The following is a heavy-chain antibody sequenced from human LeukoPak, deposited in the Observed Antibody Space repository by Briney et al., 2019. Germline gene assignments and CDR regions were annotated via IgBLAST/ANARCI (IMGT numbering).Heavy chain of an antibody. CDR1: GGSFSGYY. CDR2: INHSGTT. Sequence: SETLSLTCVVYGGSFSGYYWSWIRQPPGKGLEWIGEINHSGTTNYNPSLKSRVTISVDTSKNQFSLKLTSVTAADTAVYYCARGGLANYFDYWGQGTLVPVSS. V-gene: IGHV4-34*01. D-gene: IGHD3/OR15-3a*01. J-gene: IGHJ4*02. CDR3: ARGGLANYFDY.